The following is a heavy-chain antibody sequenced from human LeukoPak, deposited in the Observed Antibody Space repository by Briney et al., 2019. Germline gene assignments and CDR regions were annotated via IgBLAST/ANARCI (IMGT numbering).Heavy chain of an antibody. CDR1: GFTFSSYA. Sequence: GGSLRLSRAASGFTFSSYAMSWVRQAPGKGLEWVSAISGSGGSTYYADSVKGRFTISRDNSKNTLYLQMNSLRAEDTAVYYCAKTVTTPYYYYGMDVWGQGTTVTVSS. J-gene: IGHJ6*02. CDR3: AKTVTTPYYYYGMDV. CDR2: ISGSGGST. V-gene: IGHV3-23*01. D-gene: IGHD4-4*01.